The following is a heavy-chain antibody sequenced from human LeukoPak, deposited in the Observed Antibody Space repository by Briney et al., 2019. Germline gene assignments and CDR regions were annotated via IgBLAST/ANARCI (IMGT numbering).Heavy chain of an antibody. CDR1: GYTFTSYG. CDR2: ISAYNGNT. CDR3: AREAVAAHPYYYYGMDV. J-gene: IGHJ6*02. Sequence: GASVKVSCKASGYTFTSYGISWVRQAPGQGLEWMGWISAYNGNTNYAQKLQGRVTMTTDTSTGTAYMELRSLRSDDTAVYYCAREAVAAHPYYYYGMDVWGQGTTVTVSS. D-gene: IGHD6-19*01. V-gene: IGHV1-18*01.